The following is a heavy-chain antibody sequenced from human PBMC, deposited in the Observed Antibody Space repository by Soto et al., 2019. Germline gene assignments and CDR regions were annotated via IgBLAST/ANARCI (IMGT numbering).Heavy chain of an antibody. CDR1: GFTLNEFG. D-gene: IGHD3-10*01. CDR2: ISGHDGNT. V-gene: IGHV1-18*01. J-gene: IGHJ4*02. Sequence: QVHLVQSGAEVKKSGASVKVSCKASGFTLNEFGVRWVRQAPGQGLEWMGWISGHDGNTNFAQKYEGRVTMTIDSSTSTAYMELRNLRSDDTAMYYCAREEWFGQTPFDSWGQGTLVTVSS. CDR3: AREEWFGQTPFDS.